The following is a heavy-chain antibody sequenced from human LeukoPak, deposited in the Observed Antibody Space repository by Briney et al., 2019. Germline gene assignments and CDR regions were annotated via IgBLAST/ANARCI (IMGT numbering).Heavy chain of an antibody. V-gene: IGHV3-48*01. Sequence: GGSLILSCAASGFTFSDYSMNWVRQAPGKGLEWISYIGIDSGNTNYADSVKGRLTISGDKAKNSLYLQMNSLRVEDTAVYYCARDYKYAFDNWGQGTLVTVSS. D-gene: IGHD5-24*01. CDR2: IGIDSGNT. J-gene: IGHJ4*02. CDR3: ARDYKYAFDN. CDR1: GFTFSDYS.